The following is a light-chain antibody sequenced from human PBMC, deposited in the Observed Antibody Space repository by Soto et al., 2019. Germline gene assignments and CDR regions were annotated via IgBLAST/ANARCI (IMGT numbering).Light chain of an antibody. CDR1: HSINSW. Sequence: DIQMTQSPSTLSASVGDRVTITCLASHSINSWLAWYQQKPGKAPKLLIYKASSLESGVPSRFSGSGSGTEFTLTISSLQPDDLATYYCQQYNSDSRTFGQGTKVDNK. V-gene: IGKV1-5*03. J-gene: IGKJ1*01. CDR2: KAS. CDR3: QQYNSDSRT.